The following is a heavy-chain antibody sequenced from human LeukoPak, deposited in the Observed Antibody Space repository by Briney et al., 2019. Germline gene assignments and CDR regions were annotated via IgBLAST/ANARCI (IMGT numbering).Heavy chain of an antibody. Sequence: GGSLRLSCAASGFTFSSYSMNWVRQAPGKGLEWVSSISSSSSYIYYANSVKGRFTISRDNAKNSLYLQMNSLRAEATAVYYCARKNGYYYMDVWGKGTTVTVSS. CDR1: GFTFSSYS. J-gene: IGHJ6*03. CDR2: ISSSSSYI. D-gene: IGHD1-1*01. CDR3: ARKNGYYYMDV. V-gene: IGHV3-21*01.